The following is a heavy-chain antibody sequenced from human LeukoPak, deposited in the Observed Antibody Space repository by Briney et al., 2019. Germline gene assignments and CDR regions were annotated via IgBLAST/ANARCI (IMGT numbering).Heavy chain of an antibody. J-gene: IGHJ6*02. CDR2: ISGSGGST. Sequence: GGSLTLSCAASGFTSSDFYMSWVRQAPGKGLEWVSAISGSGGSTFYADSVKGRFTISRDNSKNTLYLQMNSLRAEDTAVYYCARVPDYGDYYYYGMDVWGQGTTVTVSS. V-gene: IGHV3-23*01. CDR1: GFTSSDFY. CDR3: ARVPDYGDYYYYGMDV. D-gene: IGHD4-17*01.